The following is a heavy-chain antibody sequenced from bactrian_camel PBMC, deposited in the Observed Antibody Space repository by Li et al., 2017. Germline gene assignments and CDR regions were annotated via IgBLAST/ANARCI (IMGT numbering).Heavy chain of an antibody. CDR2: IYSDGSKT. V-gene: IGHV3S6*01. Sequence: VQLVESGGGLVQPGGSLTLSCTASGFRFDDHSMGWIRQAPGQGLEWVSTIYSDGSKTYYSDSVKGRFTISKDNAQSTLYLQMRSLKPEDTAMYYCAADAWPEGSWPRCDFKYWGQGTQVTVS. CDR1: GFRFDDHS. CDR3: AADAWPEGSWPRCDFKY. D-gene: IGHD6*01. J-gene: IGHJ4*01.